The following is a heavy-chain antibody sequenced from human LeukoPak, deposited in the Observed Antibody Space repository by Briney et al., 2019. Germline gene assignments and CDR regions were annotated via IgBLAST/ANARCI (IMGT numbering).Heavy chain of an antibody. V-gene: IGHV3-74*01. CDR3: VRALGDY. J-gene: IGHJ4*02. D-gene: IGHD3-16*01. CDR1: GFTFSDHW. CDR2: INTDGTTT. Sequence: GGSLRLSCAASGFTFSDHWMYWVRQAPGKGLVSVSHINTDGTTTNYADSVKGRFTISRDNAKNTLYLQMNRLRAEDTAVYYCVRALGDYWGQGTLVTVSS.